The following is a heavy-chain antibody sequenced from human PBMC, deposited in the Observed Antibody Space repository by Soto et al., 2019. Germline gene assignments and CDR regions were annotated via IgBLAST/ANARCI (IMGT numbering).Heavy chain of an antibody. V-gene: IGHV3-74*01. CDR2: INGDGSRT. Sequence: EVQLVESGGGLVQPGGSLRLSCAASGFTFSYYWMHWVRQAPGKGLVWVSRINGDGSRTSYADSVKGRFTMSRDNAKNTPYVQMNSPRAQDMAVYYCGTWHDSREVYHLYGMDVWGQGTTVTVPS. J-gene: IGHJ6*02. CDR3: GTWHDSREVYHLYGMDV. CDR1: GFTFSYYW. D-gene: IGHD2-15*01.